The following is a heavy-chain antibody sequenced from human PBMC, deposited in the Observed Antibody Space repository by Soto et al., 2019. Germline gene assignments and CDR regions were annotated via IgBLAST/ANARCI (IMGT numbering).Heavy chain of an antibody. CDR1: GFTFSSYW. CDR2: INSDGSST. Sequence: GVSLRLSCAASGFTFSSYWMHWVRQAPGKGLVWVSRINSDGSSTSYADSVKGRFTISRDNAKNTLYLQMNSLRAEDTAVYYCARDRVDTAMATGNWFDPWGQGTLVTVSS. J-gene: IGHJ5*02. CDR3: ARDRVDTAMATGNWFDP. D-gene: IGHD5-18*01. V-gene: IGHV3-74*01.